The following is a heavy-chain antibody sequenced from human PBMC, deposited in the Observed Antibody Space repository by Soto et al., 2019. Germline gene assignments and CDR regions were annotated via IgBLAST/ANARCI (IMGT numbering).Heavy chain of an antibody. Sequence: QVQLVESGGGVVQPGRSLRLSCAASGFTFSSYAMHWVRQAPGKGLEWVAVISYDGSNKYYADSVKGRFTISRDNSKNTLDLQMNSLGAEDTAVYYCARAGGYYDILTGYYGYFDYWGQGTLVTVSS. J-gene: IGHJ4*02. V-gene: IGHV3-30-3*01. CDR3: ARAGGYYDILTGYYGYFDY. CDR1: GFTFSSYA. D-gene: IGHD3-9*01. CDR2: ISYDGSNK.